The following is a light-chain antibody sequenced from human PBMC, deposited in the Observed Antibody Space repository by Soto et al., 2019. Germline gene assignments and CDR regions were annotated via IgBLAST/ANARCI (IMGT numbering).Light chain of an antibody. CDR3: SLYTSSSNVV. CDR1: SSDVGGYNY. CDR2: DVS. J-gene: IGLJ2*01. V-gene: IGLV2-14*01. Sequence: QSVLTQPASVSGSPGQSITISCTGTSSDVGGYNYVSWYQQHPGKAPKLMIYDVSNRPSGVSNRFSGSKSGNTASLTISGLQAEDEADYYCSLYTSSSNVVFGGGTKLTVL.